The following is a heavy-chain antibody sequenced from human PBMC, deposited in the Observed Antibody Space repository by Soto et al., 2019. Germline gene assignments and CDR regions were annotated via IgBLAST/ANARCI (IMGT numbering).Heavy chain of an antibody. V-gene: IGHV2-5*02. J-gene: IGHJ1*01. Sequence: QITLKESGPTLVKPTQTLTLTCTFSGFSLSTSGLGVAWIRQPPGKALEWLALIYWDDDKRYSPSLKSRLTITTYTLTHQVVLTMTNTDPVDTATYYCAHSPEGASRVRGTWRYFQHWGQGTLVTVSS. CDR3: AHSPEGASRVRGTWRYFQH. CDR1: GFSLSTSGLG. D-gene: IGHD3-10*02. CDR2: IYWDDDK.